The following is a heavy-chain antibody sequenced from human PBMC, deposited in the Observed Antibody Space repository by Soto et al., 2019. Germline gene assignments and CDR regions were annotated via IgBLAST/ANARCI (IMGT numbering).Heavy chain of an antibody. CDR3: AFGWIGIPIAVAGPFDY. V-gene: IGHV1-3*01. J-gene: IGHJ4*02. CDR1: GYTFTSYA. Sequence: GASVKVSCKASGYTFTSYAMHWVSQAPGQRKERMGWINAGNGNTKYSQKFQGRVTITRDTSESTAYMELSSLRYEETAVYYCAFGWIGIPIAVAGPFDYWGQGTLVTVSS. D-gene: IGHD6-19*01. CDR2: INAGNGNT.